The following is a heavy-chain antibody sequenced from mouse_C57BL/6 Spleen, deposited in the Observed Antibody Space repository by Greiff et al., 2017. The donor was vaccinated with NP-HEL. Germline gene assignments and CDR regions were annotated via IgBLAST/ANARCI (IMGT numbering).Heavy chain of an antibody. V-gene: IGHV14-4*01. Sequence: VQLQQSGAELVRPGASVKLSCTASGFNIKDDYMHWVKQRPEQGLEWIGWIDPENGDPEYASKFQGKATITAATSSNTAYLQLSSLTYEDTAVYYCTTRYYGKNYAMDYWGQGTSVTVSS. CDR3: TTRYYGKNYAMDY. D-gene: IGHD1-1*01. CDR1: GFNIKDDY. J-gene: IGHJ4*01. CDR2: IDPENGDP.